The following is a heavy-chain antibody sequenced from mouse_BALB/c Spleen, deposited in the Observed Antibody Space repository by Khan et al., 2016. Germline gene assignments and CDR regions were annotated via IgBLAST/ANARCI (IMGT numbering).Heavy chain of an antibody. CDR3: ARGREYGTSPAWFAY. Sequence: QVQLQQSGAELMKPGASVKISCKATGYTFSTYWIEWVKQRPGHGLEWIGEILPGSGSTNYNEKFKGKATFTADTSSNTAYMQLSSLTSEDPAFYDCARGREYGTSPAWFAYWGQGTLVTVSA. J-gene: IGHJ3*01. CDR2: ILPGSGST. V-gene: IGHV1-9*01. CDR1: GYTFSTYW. D-gene: IGHD1-1*01.